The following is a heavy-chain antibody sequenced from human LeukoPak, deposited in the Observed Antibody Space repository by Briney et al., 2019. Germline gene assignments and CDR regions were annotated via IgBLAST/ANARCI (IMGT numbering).Heavy chain of an antibody. CDR3: ARGLPKDV. J-gene: IGHJ6*02. CDR2: IYSSGDT. CDR1: WFNGNINY. V-gene: IGHV3-53*01. Sequence: GSLRISCAASWFNGNINYMRLVRQASREGLEWVSVIYSSGDTHYADSVKGRFIISRDNPRNTLYLQMNSLRAEDTAVYYCARGLPKDVWGQGTTVTVSS.